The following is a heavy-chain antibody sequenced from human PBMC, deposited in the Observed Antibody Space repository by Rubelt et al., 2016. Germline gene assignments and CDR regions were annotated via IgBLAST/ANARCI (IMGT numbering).Heavy chain of an antibody. CDR3: ARHGGNRQSGDYSHWDY. CDR1: GGSISSYY. V-gene: IGHV4-59*08. CDR2: IYYSGST. J-gene: IGHJ4*02. D-gene: IGHD3-22*01. Sequence: QVQLQESGPGLVKPSETLSLTCTVSGGSISSYYWSWIRQPPGKGLEWIGYIYYSGSTNYNPSLKSRVTISVDPSKDQFSLTLNSATADDTDVYYCARHGGNRQSGDYSHWDYWGQGTLVTVSS.